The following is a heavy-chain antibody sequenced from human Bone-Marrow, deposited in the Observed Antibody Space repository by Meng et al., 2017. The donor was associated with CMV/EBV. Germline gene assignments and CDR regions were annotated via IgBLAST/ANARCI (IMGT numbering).Heavy chain of an antibody. CDR1: GFTFSSYS. CDR3: ATRPCSNGICPFDD. Sequence: GGSLRLFCAASGFTFSSYSMNWVRQTPGKGLEWVSSISSSSTSIYYAASVKGRFTISRDNAKHSLFLQMNSLRAEDTAVYYCATRPCSNGICPFDDWGQGTLVTVSS. J-gene: IGHJ4*02. CDR2: ISSSSTSI. D-gene: IGHD2-8*01. V-gene: IGHV3-21*01.